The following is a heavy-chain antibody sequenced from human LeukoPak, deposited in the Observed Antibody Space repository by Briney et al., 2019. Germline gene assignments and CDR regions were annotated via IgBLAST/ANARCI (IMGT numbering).Heavy chain of an antibody. CDR1: GGSISSSNYY. D-gene: IGHD2-15*01. J-gene: IGHJ5*02. Sequence: SETLSLTCTVSGGSISSSNYYCGWIRQPPGKGLEWIGEINHSGSTNYNPSLKSRVTISVDTSKNQFSLKLSSVIAADTAVYYCARVCRRGGSCYSKGWFDPWGQGTLVTVSS. CDR3: ARVCRRGGSCYSKGWFDP. V-gene: IGHV4-39*07. CDR2: INHSGST.